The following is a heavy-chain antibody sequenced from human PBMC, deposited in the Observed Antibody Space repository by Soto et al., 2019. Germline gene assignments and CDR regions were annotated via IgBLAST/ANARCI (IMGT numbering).Heavy chain of an antibody. Sequence: QVQLVQSGAEVKKPGSSVKVSCKASGGTFSNYPISWVRHVPGQGLEWMGRIIPILGIAHYAHKFQGRVTIIADKSTSTAYMELSGPRSEDTAIYYCARDPASTVITPGYFDYWGPGTLVTVSS. J-gene: IGHJ4*02. CDR2: IIPILGIA. CDR1: GGTFSNYP. CDR3: ARDPASTVITPGYFDY. V-gene: IGHV1-69*04. D-gene: IGHD4-17*01.